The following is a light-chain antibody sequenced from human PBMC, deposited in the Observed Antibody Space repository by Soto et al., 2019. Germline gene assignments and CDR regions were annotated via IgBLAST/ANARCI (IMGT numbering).Light chain of an antibody. CDR3: QQRRNWPT. CDR1: QDVSIY. CDR2: DAS. V-gene: IGKV3-11*01. Sequence: EVVLTQSPDTLSLSPGETATLSCRASQDVSIYVAWYQKRPGQPPRLVVYDASKRATGIPARFSGSGSGTDVTLTIATLEPEDLGVYYCQQRRNWPTFGGGTKVEI. J-gene: IGKJ4*01.